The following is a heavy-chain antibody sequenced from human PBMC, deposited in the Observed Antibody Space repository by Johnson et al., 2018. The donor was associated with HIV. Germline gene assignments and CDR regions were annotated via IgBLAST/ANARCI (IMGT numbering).Heavy chain of an antibody. D-gene: IGHD5-18*01. CDR3: ASPYSYGLDDAFDI. CDR1: GFTFSSYW. J-gene: IGHJ3*02. V-gene: IGHV3-7*05. CDR2: IKQDGSEK. Sequence: VQLVESGGGLVQPGGSLRLSCEASGFTFSSYWMSWVRQAPGKGLEWVANIKQDGSEKTYVDSVKGRFTISRDNAKKSLYLQMNSLRAEDTAVYYCASPYSYGLDDAFDIWGQGTMVTVSS.